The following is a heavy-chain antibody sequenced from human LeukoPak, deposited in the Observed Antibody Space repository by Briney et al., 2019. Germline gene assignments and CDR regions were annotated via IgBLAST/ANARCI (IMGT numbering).Heavy chain of an antibody. CDR2: IYYSGST. CDR1: GGSFSGYY. J-gene: IGHJ3*02. D-gene: IGHD2-21*01. V-gene: IGHV4-59*01. CDR3: ARDRGSLVIRAFDI. Sequence: SETLSLTCAVYGGSFSGYYWSWIRQPPGKGLEWIGYIYYSGSTNYNPSLKSRVTISVDTSKNQFSLKLSSVTAADTAVYYCARDRGSLVIRAFDIWGQGTMVTVSS.